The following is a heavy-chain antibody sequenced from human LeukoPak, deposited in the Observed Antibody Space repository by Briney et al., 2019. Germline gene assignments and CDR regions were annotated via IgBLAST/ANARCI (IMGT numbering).Heavy chain of an antibody. CDR3: ARGTPYSSGWYFDY. Sequence: YPSETLSLTCTVSGGSISSGGYYWSWIRQHPGKGLEWIGYIYYSGSTYYNPSLKSRVTISVDTSKNQFSLKLSSVTAADTAVYYCARGTPYSSGWYFDYWGQGTLVTVSS. CDR2: IYYSGST. V-gene: IGHV4-31*03. J-gene: IGHJ4*02. CDR1: GGSISSGGYY. D-gene: IGHD6-19*01.